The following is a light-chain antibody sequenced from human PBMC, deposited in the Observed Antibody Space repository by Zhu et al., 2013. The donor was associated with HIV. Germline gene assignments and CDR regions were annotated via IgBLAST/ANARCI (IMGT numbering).Light chain of an antibody. J-gene: IGKJ4*01. CDR2: RTS. CDR3: QQYATSSLT. V-gene: IGKV3-20*01. Sequence: EIVLTQSPGTLSLSPGERVTLSCRASQSISSRHLAWYQQKVGQAPKLLIYRTSARAIGTPERFSASGSGTDFTLTISKLEPEDSAVYFCQQYATSSLTFGGGTKVEI. CDR1: QSISSRH.